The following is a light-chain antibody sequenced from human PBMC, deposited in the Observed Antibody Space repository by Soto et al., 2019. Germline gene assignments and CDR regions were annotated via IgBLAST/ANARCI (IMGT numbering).Light chain of an antibody. CDR1: SSNIGGNS. J-gene: IGLJ1*01. Sequence: QSVMTQPPSVSAAPGQKVTISCSGSSSNIGGNSVSWYQQLPGTAPKLLIYDDNKRPSGIPDRFSGSKSGTSATLGITGFQTGDEADYYCVSWESSLSAYVCGTGTKLTVL. CDR3: VSWESSLSAYV. CDR2: DDN. V-gene: IGLV1-51*01.